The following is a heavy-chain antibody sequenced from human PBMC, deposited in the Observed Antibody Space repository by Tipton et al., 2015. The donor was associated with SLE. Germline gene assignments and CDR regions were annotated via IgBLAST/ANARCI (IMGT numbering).Heavy chain of an antibody. Sequence: QLVQSGAEVKKPGASVRVSCKASGYIFSSYGVSWVRQAPGRGLEWMGWISGHNGNTKYAQNFQGRVTLTTDTSTGTAYMELSSLRSEDTAVYSCARTIAVAYFDYWGQGTLVTVSS. J-gene: IGHJ4*02. V-gene: IGHV1-18*01. CDR3: ARTIAVAYFDY. CDR2: ISGHNGNT. D-gene: IGHD6-19*01. CDR1: GYIFSSYG.